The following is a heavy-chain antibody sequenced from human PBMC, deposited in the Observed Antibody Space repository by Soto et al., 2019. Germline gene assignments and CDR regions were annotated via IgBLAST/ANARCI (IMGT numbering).Heavy chain of an antibody. D-gene: IGHD2-15*01. V-gene: IGHV4-34*01. Sequence: QVQLQQWGAGLLKPSETLSLTCAVYGGSFSGYYWSWIRQPPGKGLEWIGEINHSGSTNYNPSRKSRVTITVDTSKNQFSLKLSSVTAADTAVYYCARKHVGGYCSGGSCYSARPRFDPWGQGTLVTVSS. J-gene: IGHJ5*02. CDR1: GGSFSGYY. CDR3: ARKHVGGYCSGGSCYSARPRFDP. CDR2: INHSGST.